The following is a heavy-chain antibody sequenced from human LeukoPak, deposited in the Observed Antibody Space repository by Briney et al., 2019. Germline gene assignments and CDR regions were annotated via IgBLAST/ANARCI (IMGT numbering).Heavy chain of an antibody. V-gene: IGHV1-69*04. Sequence: GASVKVSCKASGYTFTSYDINWVRQAPGQGLEWMGRIIPILGIANYAQKFQGRVTITADKSTSTAYMELSSLRSEDTAVYYCARHSSSRRVGDYWGQGTLVTVSS. D-gene: IGHD6-13*01. CDR1: GYTFTSYD. CDR3: ARHSSSRRVGDY. J-gene: IGHJ4*02. CDR2: IIPILGIA.